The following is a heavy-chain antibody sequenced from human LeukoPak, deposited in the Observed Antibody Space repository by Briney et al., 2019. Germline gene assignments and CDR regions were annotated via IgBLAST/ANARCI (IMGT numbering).Heavy chain of an antibody. CDR1: GGTFSSYA. Sequence: ASVKVSCKASGGTFSSYAISWVRQAPGQGLEWMGGIIPIFGTANYAQKFQGRVTITADESTSTAYMELSSLRSEDTAVYYCARVPLTYYGGLDYWGQGTLVTVSS. D-gene: IGHD3-10*01. V-gene: IGHV1-69*13. J-gene: IGHJ4*02. CDR2: IIPIFGTA. CDR3: ARVPLTYYGGLDY.